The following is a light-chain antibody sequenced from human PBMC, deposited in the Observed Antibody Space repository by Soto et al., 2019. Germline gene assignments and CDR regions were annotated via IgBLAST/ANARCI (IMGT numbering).Light chain of an antibody. Sequence: IHMTQSPSTQSEYVGDRVASTCRASQSISSWLAWYQQKPGTAPKLLIYKASTLQSGVPSRFSGSGSGTEFTLTISSLQPDDSATYYCQQYNDNWTFGQGTKV. V-gene: IGKV1-5*03. CDR2: KAS. J-gene: IGKJ1*01. CDR3: QQYNDNWT. CDR1: QSISSW.